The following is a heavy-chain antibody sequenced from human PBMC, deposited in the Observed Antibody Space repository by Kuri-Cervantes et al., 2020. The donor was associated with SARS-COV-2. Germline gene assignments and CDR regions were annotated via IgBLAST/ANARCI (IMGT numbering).Heavy chain of an antibody. CDR1: GGSFSGYY. CDR2: INHSGST. Sequence: SETLSLTCAVYGGSFSGYYWSWIRHPPGKGMEWIGEINHSGSTNSNPSLKSRVTISVDTSKNQFPLKLSSVTGADTAVYYCARGSPSGWYRVYDYWGQGTLVTVSS. J-gene: IGHJ4*02. CDR3: ARGSPSGWYRVYDY. V-gene: IGHV4-34*01. D-gene: IGHD6-19*01.